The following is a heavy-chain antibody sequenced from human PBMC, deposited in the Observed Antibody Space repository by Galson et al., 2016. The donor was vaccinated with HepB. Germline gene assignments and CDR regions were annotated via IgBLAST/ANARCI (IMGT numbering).Heavy chain of an antibody. Sequence: SVKVSCKASGYTFTGYYMHWVRQAPGLGLEWMGWINPNSGGTNYAQKFQGRVTMTRDTSISTAYMELSRLTSDDTAVYYCARARWASWDKYNWNSVYFDVWGQGTTVTVSS. CDR2: INPNSGGT. V-gene: IGHV1-2*02. CDR1: GYTFTGYY. D-gene: IGHD1-1*01. J-gene: IGHJ6*02. CDR3: ARARWASWDKYNWNSVYFDV.